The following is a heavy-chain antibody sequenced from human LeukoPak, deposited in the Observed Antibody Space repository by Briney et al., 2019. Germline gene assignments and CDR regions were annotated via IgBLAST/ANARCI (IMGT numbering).Heavy chain of an antibody. V-gene: IGHV3-48*04. CDR1: GFTFSSYS. J-gene: IGHJ4*02. Sequence: PGGSLRLSCAASGFTFSSYSMNWVRQAPGKGLEWVSYIGSNISTIYYADSVKGRFTISRDNAKNSLYLQMNSLRAEDTAVYYCAREGDSSGYSYWGQGTLVTVSS. CDR3: AREGDSSGYSY. CDR2: IGSNISTI. D-gene: IGHD3-22*01.